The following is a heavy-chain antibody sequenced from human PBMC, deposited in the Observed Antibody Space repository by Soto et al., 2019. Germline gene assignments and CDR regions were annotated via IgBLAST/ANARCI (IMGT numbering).Heavy chain of an antibody. J-gene: IGHJ4*02. CDR1: GDSVSSNSAA. D-gene: IGHD2-2*01. CDR2: TYYRSKWYN. CDR3: ARGTRALSDYFDY. V-gene: IGHV6-1*01. Sequence: SQTLSLTCAISGDSVSSNSAAWNWFRQSPSRGREWLGRTYYRSKWYNDYAVSVKSRITINPDTSKNQFSLQLNSVTPEDTAVYYCARGTRALSDYFDYWGQGTLVTVSS.